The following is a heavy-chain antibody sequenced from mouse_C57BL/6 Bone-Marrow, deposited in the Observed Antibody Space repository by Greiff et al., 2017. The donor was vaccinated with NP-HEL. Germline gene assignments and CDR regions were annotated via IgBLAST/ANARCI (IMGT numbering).Heavy chain of an antibody. J-gene: IGHJ1*03. CDR3: AGWLPPYFDV. CDR2: INPNNGGT. CDR1: GYTFTDYY. Sequence: VQLQQSGPELVKPGASVKISCKASGYTFTDYYMNWVKQSHGKSLEWIGDINPNNGGTSYNQKFKGKATLTVDKSSSTAYMELRSLTSEDSAVYYCAGWLPPYFDVWGTGTTVTVSS. D-gene: IGHD2-2*01. V-gene: IGHV1-26*01.